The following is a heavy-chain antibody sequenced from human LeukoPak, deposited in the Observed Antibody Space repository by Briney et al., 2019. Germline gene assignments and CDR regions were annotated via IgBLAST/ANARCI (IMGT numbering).Heavy chain of an antibody. Sequence: EGSLRLSCAASGFTFSTYSMNWVRQAPGRGLKWVSSISSTSSYIYYADSVKGRFTISRDNAKNSLYLQMNSLRAEDTAVYYCAREDNYYGSGTPFDYWGQGTLVTVSS. CDR3: AREDNYYGSGTPFDY. D-gene: IGHD3-10*01. V-gene: IGHV3-21*01. CDR2: ISSTSSYI. CDR1: GFTFSTYS. J-gene: IGHJ4*02.